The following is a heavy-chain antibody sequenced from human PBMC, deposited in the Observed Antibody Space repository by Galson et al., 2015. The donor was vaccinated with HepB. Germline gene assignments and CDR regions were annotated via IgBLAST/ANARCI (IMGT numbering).Heavy chain of an antibody. CDR3: AREDYYDSSGYVDY. J-gene: IGHJ4*02. CDR2: INPNRGGT. CDR1: GCTFTGYY. V-gene: IGHV1-2*06. Sequence: SVKVSCKASGCTFTGYYMHWVRQAPGQGLEWMGRINPNRGGTNYAQKFRGRVTMTRDTSISTAYVELSRLGSDDMAVYYCAREDYYDSSGYVDYCGQGTLGTVSS. D-gene: IGHD3-22*01.